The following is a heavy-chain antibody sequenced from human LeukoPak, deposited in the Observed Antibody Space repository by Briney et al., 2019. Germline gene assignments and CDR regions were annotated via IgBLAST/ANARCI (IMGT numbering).Heavy chain of an antibody. D-gene: IGHD6-6*01. CDR2: FDPEDGET. V-gene: IGHV1-24*01. J-gene: IGHJ5*02. CDR1: GYTLTELS. Sequence: GASVKVSCKVSGYTLTELSMHWVRQAPGKGPEWMGGFDPEDGETIYAQKFQGRVTMTEDTSTDTAYMELSSLRSEDTAVYYCATGKLTDGPYSSSSKGWFDPWGQGTLVTVSS. CDR3: ATGKLTDGPYSSSSKGWFDP.